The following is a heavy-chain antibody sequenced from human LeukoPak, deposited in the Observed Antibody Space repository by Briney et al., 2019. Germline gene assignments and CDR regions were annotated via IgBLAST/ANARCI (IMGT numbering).Heavy chain of an antibody. CDR1: GFTFRSYG. Sequence: GGSLRLSCAASGFTFRSYGMHWVRQAPGKGLEWVALISYDGTNKYYADSVKGRFTISRDNAKNTLYLQMNSLRAEDTAVYYCAMCDIYYDRSGYVACDICGEGTMVTVSS. J-gene: IGHJ3*02. V-gene: IGHV3-30*03. CDR3: AMCDIYYDRSGYVACDI. D-gene: IGHD3-22*01. CDR2: ISYDGTNK.